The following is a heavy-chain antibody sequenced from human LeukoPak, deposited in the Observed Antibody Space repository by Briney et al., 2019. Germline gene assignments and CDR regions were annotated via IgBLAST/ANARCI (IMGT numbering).Heavy chain of an antibody. CDR3: AKHSSGIVFDI. Sequence: GRSLRLSCAASGFTFSSYGMHWVRQAPGKGLEGVAVISYDGSNKYYADSVKGRFTISRDNSKNTLYLQMNSLRAEDTAVYYCAKHSSGIVFDIWGQGTMVTVSS. D-gene: IGHD3-22*01. J-gene: IGHJ3*02. V-gene: IGHV3-30*18. CDR1: GFTFSSYG. CDR2: ISYDGSNK.